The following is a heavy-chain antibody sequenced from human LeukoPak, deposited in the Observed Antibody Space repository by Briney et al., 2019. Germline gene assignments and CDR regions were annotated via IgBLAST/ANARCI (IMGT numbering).Heavy chain of an antibody. V-gene: IGHV4-59*08. CDR2: IYYSGST. CDR1: GGPISSYY. CDR3: ARHFAFSYYYMDV. J-gene: IGHJ6*03. Sequence: SETLSLTFTVPGGPISSYYWSWIRQPPGKRLEWIGYIYYSGSTNYNPSLKSRVTISVDTSKNQFSLKLSSVTAADTAVYYCARHFAFSYYYMDVWGKGTTVTVSS.